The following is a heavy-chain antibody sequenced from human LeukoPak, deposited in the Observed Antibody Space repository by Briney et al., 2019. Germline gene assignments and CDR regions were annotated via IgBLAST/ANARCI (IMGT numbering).Heavy chain of an antibody. Sequence: ASVKVSCKASGGTFSSFAINWVRQAPGQGLEWMGGIIPFFGTPNYAQRFQGRVTITADESTSTAYMELSSLRSEDTAIYYCARDSPDGSGTYYNDSPDYWGQGTLVTVSS. CDR3: ARDSPDGSGTYYNDSPDY. V-gene: IGHV1-69*13. J-gene: IGHJ4*02. CDR1: GGTFSSFA. D-gene: IGHD3-10*01. CDR2: IIPFFGTP.